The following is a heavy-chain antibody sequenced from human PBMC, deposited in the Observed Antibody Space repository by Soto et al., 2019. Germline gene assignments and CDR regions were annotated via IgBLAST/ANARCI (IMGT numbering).Heavy chain of an antibody. Sequence: SETLCLTSTVAYGSSRSSSYCWGWIRQPPGKGLEWIGSIYYSGSTYYNPSLKSRVTISVDTSKNQFSLKLSSVTAADTAVYYCACIFSGGYSYGFYYSVMAVWGQGTTVTVSS. CDR3: ACIFSGGYSYGFYYSVMAV. V-gene: IGHV4-39*01. J-gene: IGHJ6*02. CDR2: IYYSGST. CDR1: YGSSRSSSYC. D-gene: IGHD5-18*01.